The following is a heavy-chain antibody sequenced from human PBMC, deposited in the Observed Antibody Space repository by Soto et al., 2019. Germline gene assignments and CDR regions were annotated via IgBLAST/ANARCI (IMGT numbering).Heavy chain of an antibody. CDR2: IDIAGSTT. V-gene: IGHV3-74*01. J-gene: IGHJ4*02. Sequence: EVQLVESGGGLVQPGGSLRLSCAASGFTFSSYWMHWVRQTPGKGLVWVSRIDIAGSTTTYADCVKGRFTISRDNAKNNLYLEMNSLRAEDTAVYYCASDQTVAGPTSFDYCGQGTLVAVSS. D-gene: IGHD6-19*01. CDR3: ASDQTVAGPTSFDY. CDR1: GFTFSSYW.